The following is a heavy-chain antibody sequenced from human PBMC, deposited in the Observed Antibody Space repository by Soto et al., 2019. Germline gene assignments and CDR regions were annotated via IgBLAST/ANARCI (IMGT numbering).Heavy chain of an antibody. CDR2: IYYTGST. V-gene: IGHV4-59*01. J-gene: IGHJ5*02. CDR3: ARVPTDNWFDP. Sequence: QVQLQESGPGMVKPSETLSLTCTVSGDSISSYFWSWIRQSPGKGLEWIGHIYYTGSTYYNPSLKSRVTMSVDTSRNQFSLRLTSVTTADTAVYYCARVPTDNWFDPWGQGTLVTVSS. CDR1: GDSISSYF.